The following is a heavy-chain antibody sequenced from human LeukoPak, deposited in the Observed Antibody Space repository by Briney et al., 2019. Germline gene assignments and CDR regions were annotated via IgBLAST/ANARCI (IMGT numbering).Heavy chain of an antibody. CDR1: GGSISSHY. D-gene: IGHD3-3*01. V-gene: IGHV4-59*11. Sequence: SETLSLTCTVSGGSISSHYWSWLRQPPGKGLEWIGYIYYSGSTNYNPSLKSRVTISVDTSKNQFSLKLSSVTAADTAVYYCARVFFADDFWSGYYYYYYMDVWGKGTTVTVSS. CDR2: IYYSGST. J-gene: IGHJ6*03. CDR3: ARVFFADDFWSGYYYYYYMDV.